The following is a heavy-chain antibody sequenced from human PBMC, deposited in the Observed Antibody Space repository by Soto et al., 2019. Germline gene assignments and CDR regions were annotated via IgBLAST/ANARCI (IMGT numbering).Heavy chain of an antibody. V-gene: IGHV4-34*01. CDR1: GGSFSGYY. CDR3: ARASSGWYRRANWFDP. Sequence: KPSETLSLTCAVYGGSFSGYYWSWIRQPPGKGLEWIGEINHSGSTNYNPSLKSRVTISVDTSKNQFSLKLSSVTAADTAVYYCARASSGWYRRANWFDPWGQGTLVTVYS. D-gene: IGHD6-19*01. CDR2: INHSGST. J-gene: IGHJ5*02.